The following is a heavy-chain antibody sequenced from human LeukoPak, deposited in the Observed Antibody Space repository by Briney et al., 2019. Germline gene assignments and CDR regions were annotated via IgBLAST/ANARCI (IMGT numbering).Heavy chain of an antibody. J-gene: IGHJ3*02. Sequence: PPETLSLTCTVSGGSISSSSYYWGWIRQPPGKGLEWIGSIYYSGSTYYNPSLKSRVTISVDTSKNQFSLKLSSVTAADTAVYYCATPEGLTGDAFDIWGQGTMVTVSS. D-gene: IGHD7-27*01. CDR1: GGSISSSSYY. V-gene: IGHV4-39*01. CDR3: ATPEGLTGDAFDI. CDR2: IYYSGST.